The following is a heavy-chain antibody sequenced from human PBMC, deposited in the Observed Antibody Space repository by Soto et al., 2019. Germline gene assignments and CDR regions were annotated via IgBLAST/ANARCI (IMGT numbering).Heavy chain of an antibody. V-gene: IGHV3-23*01. CDR1: GFTFSSYA. CDR3: AKDSSSWYYYYGMDV. D-gene: IGHD6-13*01. J-gene: IGHJ6*02. CDR2: ISGSGGST. Sequence: GGSLGLSCAASGFTFSSYAMSWVRQAPGKGLEWVSAISGSGGSTYYADSVKGRFTISRDNSKNTLYLQMNSLRAEDTAVYYCAKDSSSWYYYYGMDVWGQGTTVTVSS.